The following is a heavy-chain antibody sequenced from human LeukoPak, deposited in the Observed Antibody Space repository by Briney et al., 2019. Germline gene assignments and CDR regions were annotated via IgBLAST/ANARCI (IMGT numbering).Heavy chain of an antibody. Sequence: PGGSLRLSCAASGFTFSSYGMHWLRQAPGKGLEWAAVISYDGSNKYYADSVKVRFTISRDNFKITLYLQMNSRRAEDTAVYYCVGPSSSDYYYGMDVWGQGTTVTVSS. CDR3: VGPSSSDYYYGMDV. CDR1: GFTFSSYG. J-gene: IGHJ6*02. D-gene: IGHD6-13*01. CDR2: ISYDGSNK. V-gene: IGHV3-30*03.